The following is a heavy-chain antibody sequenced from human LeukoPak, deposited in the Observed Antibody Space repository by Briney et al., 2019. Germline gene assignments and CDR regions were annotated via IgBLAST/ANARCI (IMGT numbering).Heavy chain of an antibody. J-gene: IGHJ3*02. CDR3: AITGVLTGFDAFDI. Sequence: PGGSLRLSCAASGFTFSSYWMHWVRQAPGKGLVWLSRINSDGSSTSYADSVKGRFTISRDNAKNTLYLQMNSLRAEDTAVYYCAITGVLTGFDAFDIWGQGTMVTVSS. D-gene: IGHD3-9*01. V-gene: IGHV3-74*01. CDR2: INSDGSST. CDR1: GFTFSSYW.